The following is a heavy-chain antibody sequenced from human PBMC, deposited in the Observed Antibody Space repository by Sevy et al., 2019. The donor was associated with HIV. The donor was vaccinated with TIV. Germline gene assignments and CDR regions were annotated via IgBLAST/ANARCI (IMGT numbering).Heavy chain of an antibody. D-gene: IGHD1-26*01. CDR1: RFTFSTYW. CDR2: INSDGNYR. V-gene: IGHV3-74*01. CDR3: ARESRGSLEGSDI. Sequence: GGSLRLSCAASRFTFSTYWMHWVRQAPGKGLVWVSRINSDGNYRSYVESVEGRFTISRDNAQNTLFLQMSSLRVEDTAVYYCARESRGSLEGSDIWGQGTMVTVSS. J-gene: IGHJ3*02.